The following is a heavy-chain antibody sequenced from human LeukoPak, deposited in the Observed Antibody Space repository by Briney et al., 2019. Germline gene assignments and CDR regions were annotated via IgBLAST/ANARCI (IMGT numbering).Heavy chain of an antibody. CDR3: ARIFSVYYVFDY. J-gene: IGHJ4*02. CDR1: GFIFSNYW. D-gene: IGHD5/OR15-5a*01. V-gene: IGHV3-7*01. Sequence: GGSLRLSCAASGFIFSNYWMSWVRLAPGRGLEWVADIKPDGSEEYYVDSVKGRFTISRDNAKNSMYLQMNSLRADDTAVYYCARIFSVYYVFDYWGQGTPVTASS. CDR2: IKPDGSEE.